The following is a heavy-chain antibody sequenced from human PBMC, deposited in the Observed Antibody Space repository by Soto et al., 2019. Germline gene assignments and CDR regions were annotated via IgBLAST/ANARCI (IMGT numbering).Heavy chain of an antibody. CDR2: INHSGST. D-gene: IGHD1-26*01. Sequence: QVHLQQWGAGLLRPSETLSLTCAVYGGSFSGYYWSWIRQPPGKGLEWIGEINHSGSTTYNPSLKSRVIISIDTPKNQFSLKLSSVTAADTAVYYCVRDAPFPSVGDTKSWYFDLWGRGALVIVSS. J-gene: IGHJ2*01. CDR3: VRDAPFPSVGDTKSWYFDL. CDR1: GGSFSGYY. V-gene: IGHV4-34*01.